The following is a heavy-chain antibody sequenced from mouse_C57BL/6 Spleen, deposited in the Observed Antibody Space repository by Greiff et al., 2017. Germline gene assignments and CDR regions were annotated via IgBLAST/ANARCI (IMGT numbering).Heavy chain of an antibody. Sequence: VKLQQPGAELVRPGSSVKLSCKASGYTFTSYWMDWVKQRPGQGLEWIGNIYPSDSETHYNQKFKDKATLTVDKSSSTAYMQLSSLTSEDSAVYYCARSQGVTTMRYYFDYWGQGTTLTVSS. CDR2: IYPSDSET. J-gene: IGHJ2*01. CDR1: GYTFTSYW. V-gene: IGHV1-61*01. D-gene: IGHD2-1*01. CDR3: ARSQGVTTMRYYFDY.